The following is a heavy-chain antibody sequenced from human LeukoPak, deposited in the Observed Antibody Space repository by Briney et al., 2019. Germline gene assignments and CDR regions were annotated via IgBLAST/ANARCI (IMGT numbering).Heavy chain of an antibody. CDR2: IKKTGSVT. Sequence: SGGSLRLSCAASGFTFSHFWMSWVRQAPGKGLEWVAYIKKTGSVTYCVDSVKGRFTITRDNTRNSLFLQMYSLRAEDTAVYFCAREDGYCSGGNCYSYFDSWGQGTLVTVSS. CDR1: GFTFSHFW. V-gene: IGHV3-7*01. CDR3: AREDGYCSGGNCYSYFDS. D-gene: IGHD2-15*01. J-gene: IGHJ4*02.